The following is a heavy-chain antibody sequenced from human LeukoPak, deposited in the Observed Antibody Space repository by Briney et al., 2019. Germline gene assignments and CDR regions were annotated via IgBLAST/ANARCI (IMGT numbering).Heavy chain of an antibody. CDR1: GFTFSSYG. Sequence: GGSLRLSCAASGFTFSSYGMHWVRQAPGKGLEWVAVIWYDGSNKYYADSVKGRFTISRDNSKNTLYLQMNSLRAEDTAVYYCARDRRYYGSGSYPPEDFDIWGQGTVVTVSS. J-gene: IGHJ3*02. V-gene: IGHV3-33*01. CDR3: ARDRRYYGSGSYPPEDFDI. CDR2: IWYDGSNK. D-gene: IGHD3-10*01.